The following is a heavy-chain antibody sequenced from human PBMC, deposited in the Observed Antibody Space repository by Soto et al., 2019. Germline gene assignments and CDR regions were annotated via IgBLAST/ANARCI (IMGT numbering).Heavy chain of an antibody. D-gene: IGHD3-22*01. CDR2: IKSKTDGGTT. J-gene: IGHJ2*01. CDR3: TTDPYYYDSSGYYLGYFDL. V-gene: IGHV3-15*07. CDR1: GFSFSNAW. Sequence: GGSLRLSCAAYGFSFSNAWMKWVRQAPGKGLEWVGRIKSKTDGGTTDYAAPVKGRFTISRDDSKNTLYLQMNSLKTEDTAVYYCTTDPYYYDSSGYYLGYFDLWGRGTLVTVSS.